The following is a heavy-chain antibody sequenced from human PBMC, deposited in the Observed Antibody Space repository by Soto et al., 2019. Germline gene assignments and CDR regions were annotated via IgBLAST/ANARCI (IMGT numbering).Heavy chain of an antibody. CDR1: GFTFSDHY. D-gene: IGHD3-16*01. J-gene: IGHJ5*02. Sequence: GGSLRLSCAASGFTFSDHYMDWVRQAPGKGLEWVGRVRNKADIYTTEYAASVKGRFTISRDDSKNSLYLQMHSLKTEDTAIYYCTTLGVYPGPWGQGTLVTAPQ. CDR2: VRNKADIYTT. V-gene: IGHV3-72*01. CDR3: TTLGVYPGP.